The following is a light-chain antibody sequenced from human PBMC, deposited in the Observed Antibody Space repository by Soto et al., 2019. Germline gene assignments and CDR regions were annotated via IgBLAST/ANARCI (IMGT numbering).Light chain of an antibody. J-gene: IGKJ1*01. CDR1: QSVSSN. CDR2: AAS. CDR3: QQYNKWPRT. Sequence: EIVMTQSTATLSVSPGERATLSCRASQSVSSNLAWYSQIPGQAPRLLIYAASTRATGIPARFSGSGSGTEFTLTISSLQSEDFAVYYCQQYNKWPRTFGQGTKVEVK. V-gene: IGKV3-15*01.